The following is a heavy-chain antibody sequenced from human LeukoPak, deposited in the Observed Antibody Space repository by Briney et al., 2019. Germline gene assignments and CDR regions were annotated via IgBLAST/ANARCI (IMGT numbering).Heavy chain of an antibody. Sequence: GGSLRLSCAASGFTFSSYEMNWVRQAPGKGLEWVSYISSSGSTIYYADSAKGRFTISRDNAKNSLYLQMNSLRAEDTAVYYCARDLGPDFDYWGQGTLVTVSS. V-gene: IGHV3-48*03. J-gene: IGHJ4*02. CDR2: ISSSGSTI. CDR1: GFTFSSYE. CDR3: ARDLGPDFDY.